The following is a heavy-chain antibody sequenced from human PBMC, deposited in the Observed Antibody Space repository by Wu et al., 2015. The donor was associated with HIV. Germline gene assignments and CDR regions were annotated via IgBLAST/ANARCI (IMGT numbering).Heavy chain of an antibody. D-gene: IGHD6-19*01. V-gene: IGHV1-8*02. CDR3: ARQRAYTSGWYIFDY. J-gene: IGHJ4*02. CDR2: MNPRTGNT. CDR1: GHTFINNF. Sequence: QVQLVQSRAEVKKPGASVKVSCTAFGHTFINNFLHWVRQAPGQGPEWMGWMNPRTGNTGYAQKFQGRVTMTRDTSISTANLELSSLRSEDTAVYYCARQRAYTSGWYIFDYWGQGTLVTVSS.